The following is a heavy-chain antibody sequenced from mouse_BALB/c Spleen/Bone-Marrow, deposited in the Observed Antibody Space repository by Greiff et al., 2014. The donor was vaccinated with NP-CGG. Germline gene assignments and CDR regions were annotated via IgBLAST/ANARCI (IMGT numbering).Heavy chain of an antibody. CDR1: GYTFTSYW. V-gene: IGHV1S22*01. CDR2: IYPGRGST. Sequence: LQQSGSELVRPGASVKLSCKASGYTFTSYWMHWVKQRPGQGLEWIGNIYPGRGSTNYDEKFKSKATLTVDTSSSTAYMQLSSLTSEDSAVCYCTRDYDWVPDYWGQGTTLTVSS. CDR3: TRDYDWVPDY. D-gene: IGHD1-1*01. J-gene: IGHJ2*01.